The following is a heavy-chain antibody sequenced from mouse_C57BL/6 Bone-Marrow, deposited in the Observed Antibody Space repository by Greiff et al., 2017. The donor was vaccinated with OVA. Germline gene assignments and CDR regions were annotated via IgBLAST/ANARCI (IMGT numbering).Heavy chain of an antibody. J-gene: IGHJ1*03. CDR2: SRNKANDYTT. Sequence: EVMLVESGGGLVQSGRSLRLSCATSGFTFSDFYMEWVRQAPGKGLEWIAASRNKANDYTTEYSASVKGRFIVSRDTSQSILYLQMNALRAEDTAIYYCARATVVAGDWYFDVWGTGTTVTVSS. CDR3: ARATVVAGDWYFDV. D-gene: IGHD1-1*01. CDR1: GFTFSDFY. V-gene: IGHV7-1*01.